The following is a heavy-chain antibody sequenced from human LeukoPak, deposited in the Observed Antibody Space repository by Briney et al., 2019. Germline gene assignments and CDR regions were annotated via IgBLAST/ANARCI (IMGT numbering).Heavy chain of an antibody. J-gene: IGHJ6*02. CDR3: TRAVNVGYTGIDV. CDR2: MYYSGST. V-gene: IGHV4-59*11. CDR1: GDSISSHY. D-gene: IGHD1-1*01. Sequence: SETLSLTCTVCGDSISSHYWSWMRQPPGKGVEWIGYMYYSGSTNYNPSLKRRVTISVDTSNTHFSLTLTSVTAADIAVYYCTRAVNVGYTGIDVWGQGTTVTVSS.